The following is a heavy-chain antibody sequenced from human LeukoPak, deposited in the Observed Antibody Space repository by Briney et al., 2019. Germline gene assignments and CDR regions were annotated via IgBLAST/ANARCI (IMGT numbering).Heavy chain of an antibody. J-gene: IGHJ5*02. V-gene: IGHV4-59*01. CDR2: IYYSGST. Sequence: SETLSLTCTVSGGSIGSYFWSWIRQPPGKGLEWIGYIYYSGSTNYSPSLKSRVTISVDTSKHQFSLKLSSVTAADTAVYYCARGEVYYSSTSCLSNWFDPWGQGTLVTVSS. CDR3: ARGEVYYSSTSCLSNWFDP. D-gene: IGHD2-2*01. CDR1: GGSIGSYF.